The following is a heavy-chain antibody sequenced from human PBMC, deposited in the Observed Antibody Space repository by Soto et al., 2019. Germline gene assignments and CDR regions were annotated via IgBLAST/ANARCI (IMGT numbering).Heavy chain of an antibody. CDR2: IYWDDDK. D-gene: IGHD4-17*01. CDR1: GFSLRNSGVG. Sequence: QITLKESGPTLVKPTQTLTLTCTFSGFSLRNSGVGVGWIRQPPGKALEWLALIYWDDDKRYSPSTKSRPTITKDTSKNQVVLTLTNMDPVDTATYYCAHLTTGGFYFDYWGQGTLVTVSS. J-gene: IGHJ4*02. V-gene: IGHV2-5*02. CDR3: AHLTTGGFYFDY.